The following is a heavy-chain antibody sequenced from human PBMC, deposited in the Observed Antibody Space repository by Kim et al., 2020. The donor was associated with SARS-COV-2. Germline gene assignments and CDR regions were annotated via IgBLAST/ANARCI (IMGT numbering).Heavy chain of an antibody. V-gene: IGHV3-21*01. D-gene: IGHD6-19*01. CDR1: GFTFSSYS. CDR3: ARVRTSGWSYFDY. J-gene: IGHJ4*02. CDR2: ISSSSSYI. Sequence: GGSLRLSCAASGFTFSSYSMNWVRQAPGKGLEWISSISSSSSYIYYADSVKGRFTISRDNARASLYLQMNSLRAEDTAVYYCARVRTSGWSYFDYWGQGT.